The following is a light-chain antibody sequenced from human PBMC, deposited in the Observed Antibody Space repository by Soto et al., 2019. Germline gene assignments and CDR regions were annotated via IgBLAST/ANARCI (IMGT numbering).Light chain of an antibody. CDR3: QQYNNWPPTT. V-gene: IGKV3-15*01. J-gene: IGKJ2*01. Sequence: EIVMTQSPATLSVSPGERATLSCRASQSVSSNLAWYRQKPGQAPRPLIYGASTRATGIPARFSCSGSGTEFTLTISSLQSEDCAVYYCQQYNNWPPTTFGQGTKLEIK. CDR2: GAS. CDR1: QSVSSN.